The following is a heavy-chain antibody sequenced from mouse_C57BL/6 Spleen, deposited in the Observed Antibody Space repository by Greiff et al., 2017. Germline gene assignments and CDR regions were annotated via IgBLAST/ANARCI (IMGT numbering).Heavy chain of an antibody. V-gene: IGHV1-81*01. D-gene: IGHD2-3*01. J-gene: IGHJ3*01. CDR3: ASPIYDGYPWFAY. CDR2: IYPRSGNT. Sequence: QVQLKESGAELARPGASVKLSCKASGYTFTSYGISWVKQRTGQGLEWIGEIYPRSGNTYYNEKFKGKATLTADKSSSTAYMELRSLTSEDSAVYFCASPIYDGYPWFAYWGQGTLVTVSA. CDR1: GYTFTSYG.